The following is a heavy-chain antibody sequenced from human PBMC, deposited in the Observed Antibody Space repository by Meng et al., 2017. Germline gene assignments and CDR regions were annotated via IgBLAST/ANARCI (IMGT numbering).Heavy chain of an antibody. V-gene: IGHV7-4-1*02. CDR2: INTNTGNP. Sequence: VKLVRSGCEVKVPGASVKVSCMASAYTFTSYAMNWVRQAPGQGLEWMGWINTNTGNPTYAQGFTGRFVFSLDTSVSTAYLQISSLKAEDTAVYYCARLVAGTFGQLFDPWGQGTLVTVSS. CDR3: ARLVAGTFGQLFDP. D-gene: IGHD2-15*01. CDR1: AYTFTSYA. J-gene: IGHJ5*02.